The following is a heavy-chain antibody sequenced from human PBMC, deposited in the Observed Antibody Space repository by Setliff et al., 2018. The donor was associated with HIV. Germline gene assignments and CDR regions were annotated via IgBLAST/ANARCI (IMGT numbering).Heavy chain of an antibody. J-gene: IGHJ5*02. Sequence: NPSETLSLTCTVSGDSITNDDYYWGWIRQPPGKGLEWIAIIHYNGRTYYDPSLKSRVTIFVDTSKTQFYLKLRSVTASDTAVYYCARYTSKLDWFDPWGQGTLVTVS. CDR1: GDSITNDDYY. CDR3: ARYTSKLDWFDP. D-gene: IGHD2-2*02. V-gene: IGHV4-39*01. CDR2: IHYNGRT.